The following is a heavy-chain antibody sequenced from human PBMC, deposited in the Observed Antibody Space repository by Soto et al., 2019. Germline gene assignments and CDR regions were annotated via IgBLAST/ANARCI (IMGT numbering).Heavy chain of an antibody. CDR3: AKTSSYWHDSNGYYYYFDN. V-gene: IGHV3-23*01. CDR2: ISGTGERT. Sequence: EVQLLESGGGLVQPGGSLRLSCAASGLTFNSYSMTWVRQAPGQGLEWVSAISGTGERTYYADSVQGRFTISRDNSKSTVFLQLSSLRAEDTAVYYCAKTSSYWHDSNGYYYYFDNWGQGTLVTVSS. D-gene: IGHD3-22*01. J-gene: IGHJ4*02. CDR1: GLTFNSYS.